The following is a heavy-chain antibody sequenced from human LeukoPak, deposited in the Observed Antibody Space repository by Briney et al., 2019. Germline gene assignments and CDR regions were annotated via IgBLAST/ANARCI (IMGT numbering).Heavy chain of an antibody. D-gene: IGHD4-17*01. V-gene: IGHV3-53*01. CDR1: GFTVSSNY. Sequence: GGSLRLSCAASGFTVSSNYMSWVRQAPGKGLEWVSVIYSGGSTYYADSVKGRFTISRDNSKNTLYLQMNSLRAGDTAVYYCARDQAVTNYFDYWGQGTLVTVSS. J-gene: IGHJ4*02. CDR3: ARDQAVTNYFDY. CDR2: IYSGGST.